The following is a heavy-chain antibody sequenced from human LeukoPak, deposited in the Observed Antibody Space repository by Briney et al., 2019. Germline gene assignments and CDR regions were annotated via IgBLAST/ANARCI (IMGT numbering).Heavy chain of an antibody. V-gene: IGHV4-39*07. CDR2: IYYSGST. CDR1: GGSISSSSYY. J-gene: IGHJ4*02. CDR3: ARSGQWLVNY. Sequence: SETLSLTCTVSGGSISSSSYYWGWIRQPPGKGLEWIGSIYYSGSTYYNPSLESRVTISVDTSKNQFSLKLSSVTAADTAVYYCARSGQWLVNYWGQGTLVTVSS. D-gene: IGHD6-19*01.